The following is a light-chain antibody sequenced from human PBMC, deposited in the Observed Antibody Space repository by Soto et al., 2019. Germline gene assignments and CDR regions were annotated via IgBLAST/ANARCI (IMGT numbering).Light chain of an antibody. J-gene: IGKJ2*01. Sequence: DIQMTQSPSTLSASVGDRVTITCRASQSIGRWLAWYQQKPGKAPRLLIYDVSSLESGVPSRFSGSGYGTEFTLTISSLQPYDFATYYCLQYDSRYTFGQGTKVEIK. V-gene: IGKV1-5*01. CDR3: LQYDSRYT. CDR2: DVS. CDR1: QSIGRW.